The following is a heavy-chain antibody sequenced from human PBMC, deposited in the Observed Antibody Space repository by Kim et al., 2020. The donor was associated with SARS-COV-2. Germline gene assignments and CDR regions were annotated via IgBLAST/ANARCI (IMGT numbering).Heavy chain of an antibody. Sequence: SETLSLTCAVYGGSFSGYYWSWIRQPPGKGLEWIGEINHSGSTNYNPSLKSRVTISVDTSKNQFSLKLSSVTAADTAVYYCANRAGAGYNWFDPWGQGTRVTVSS. D-gene: IGHD3-10*01. CDR3: ANRAGAGYNWFDP. CDR2: INHSGST. V-gene: IGHV4-34*01. J-gene: IGHJ5*02. CDR1: GGSFSGYY.